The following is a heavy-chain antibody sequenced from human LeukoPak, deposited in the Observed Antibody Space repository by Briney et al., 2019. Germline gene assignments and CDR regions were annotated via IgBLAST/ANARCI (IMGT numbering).Heavy chain of an antibody. J-gene: IGHJ4*02. V-gene: IGHV4-59*01. CDR2: IYYSGST. D-gene: IGHD3-22*01. CDR3: ARGSKIGYYFDY. CDR1: GGSISSYY. Sequence: PSETLSLTCTVSGGSISSYYWSWIRQPPGKGLEWIGYIYYSGSTNYNPSLKSRVTISVDTSKNQFSLKLSSVTAADTAVYYCARGSKIGYYFDYWGQGTLVTASS.